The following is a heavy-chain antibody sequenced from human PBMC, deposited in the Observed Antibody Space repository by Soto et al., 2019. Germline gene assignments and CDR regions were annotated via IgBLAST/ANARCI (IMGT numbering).Heavy chain of an antibody. CDR1: GDSVSSNSAA. Sequence: SQTLSLTCVISGDSVSSNSAAWNWIRQSPSRGLEWLGRTYYRSKWNNDYAVSVKGRITINPDTSKNHFSQQLKSVTPEDTALYYCARLPPGGSGGGRDYWGQGTLVTVSS. J-gene: IGHJ4*02. CDR3: ARLPPGGSGGGRDY. D-gene: IGHD6-19*01. V-gene: IGHV6-1*01. CDR2: TYYRSKWNN.